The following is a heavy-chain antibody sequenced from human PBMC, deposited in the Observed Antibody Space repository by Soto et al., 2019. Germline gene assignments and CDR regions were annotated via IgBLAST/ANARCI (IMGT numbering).Heavy chain of an antibody. CDR1: GFTFSNYC. CDR2: ITASSGNT. J-gene: IGHJ4*02. Sequence: PXGSLSLSFGASGFTFSNYCRSGVRQAPGKGLEWVSSITASSGNTYYPDSVKGRSTISRDNSENTLYLQMNSLRADDTAIYFCAKNKWELLHWGQGALVTVSS. V-gene: IGHV3-23*01. CDR3: AKNKWELLH. D-gene: IGHD1-26*01.